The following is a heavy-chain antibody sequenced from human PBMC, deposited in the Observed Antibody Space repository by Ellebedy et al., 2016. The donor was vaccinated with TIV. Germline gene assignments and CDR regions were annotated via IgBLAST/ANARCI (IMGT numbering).Heavy chain of an antibody. V-gene: IGHV1-46*01. CDR3: ATTEYSRTWSFGY. J-gene: IGHJ4*02. CDR2: INPTSGST. Sequence: AASVKVSCKASGNTFTSYSIYWVRRAPGRGLEWMGIINPTSGSTMYAQKFRGRVTVTSDTFTNTVYMELSSLTSEDTAVYFCATTEYSRTWSFGYWGQGTLVTVSS. CDR1: GNTFTSYS. D-gene: IGHD6-13*01.